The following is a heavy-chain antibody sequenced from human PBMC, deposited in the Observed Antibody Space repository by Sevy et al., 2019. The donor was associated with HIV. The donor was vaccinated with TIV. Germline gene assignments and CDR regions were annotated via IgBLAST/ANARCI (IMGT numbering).Heavy chain of an antibody. CDR1: GFTFSDSW. CDR2: INQDGNEK. CDR3: ATFSVGY. V-gene: IGHV3-7*01. D-gene: IGHD3-3*01. J-gene: IGHJ4*02. Sequence: GGSLRLSCAASGFTFSDSWMHWVRQAPGKGLEWVANINQDGNEKYYVDSVKGRFTISRDNAKNSLYLQMNSLRDDDPAGVYCATFSVGYWGQGTLVTVSS.